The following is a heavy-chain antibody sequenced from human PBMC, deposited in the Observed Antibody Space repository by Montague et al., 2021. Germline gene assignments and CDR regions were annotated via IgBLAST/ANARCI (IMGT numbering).Heavy chain of an antibody. CDR3: ARTLASAAPVAFDI. D-gene: IGHD6-13*01. CDR1: GFSFSSYW. V-gene: IGHV3-74*01. J-gene: IGHJ3*02. CDR2: ITLDGSST. Sequence: SLRLSCAASGFSFSSYWMHWVRQAPGKGLLWVSRITLDGSSTTFADSVKGRFTTSRDNAKATLYLQMNSLRVEDTAVYYCARTLASAAPVAFDIWGQGTTVTVSS.